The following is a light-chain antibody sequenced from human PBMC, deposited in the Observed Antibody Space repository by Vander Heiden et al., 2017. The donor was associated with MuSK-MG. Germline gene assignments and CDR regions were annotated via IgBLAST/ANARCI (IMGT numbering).Light chain of an antibody. V-gene: IGKV1-5*03. Sequence: DIQMTQSPSTLSASVGDRVTITCRASQSIRSWLAWYQQKPGEAPRLLIYKASTLESGVPSRFSGSGSGTAFTLTIASRQPDDFATYYCQQDDNNYVWTFGPGTRVEIK. CDR1: QSIRSW. CDR3: QQDDNNYVWT. CDR2: KAS. J-gene: IGKJ1*01.